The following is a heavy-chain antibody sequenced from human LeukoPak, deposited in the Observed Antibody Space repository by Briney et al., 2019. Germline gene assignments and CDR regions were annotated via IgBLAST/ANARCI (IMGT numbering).Heavy chain of an antibody. CDR1: GGSISSNY. CDR2: IYTSGSTRCT. J-gene: IGHJ4*02. Sequence: SETLSLTCTVSGGSISSNYWSWIRQPAGKGLEWIGRIYTSGSTRCTNYNASLKSRVTMSVDTSKNQFSLKLSSVTAADTAVYYCTRGPQGRDGYTIDYWGQGTLVTVSS. D-gene: IGHD5-24*01. CDR3: TRGPQGRDGYTIDY. V-gene: IGHV4-4*07.